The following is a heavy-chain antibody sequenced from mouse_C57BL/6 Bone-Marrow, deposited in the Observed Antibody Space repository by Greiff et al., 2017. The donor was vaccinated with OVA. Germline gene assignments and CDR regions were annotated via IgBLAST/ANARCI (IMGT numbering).Heavy chain of an antibody. CDR2: IHPNSGST. CDR1: GYTFTSYW. J-gene: IGHJ3*01. CDR3: AVYDGYYWFAY. D-gene: IGHD2-3*01. V-gene: IGHV1-64*01. Sequence: QVQLQQPGAELVKPGASVKLSCKASGYTFTSYWMHWVKQRPGQGLEWIGMIHPNSGSTNSNEKFKSKATLTVDKSSSTAYMQLSSLTSEDSAVYYCAVYDGYYWFAYWGQGTLVTVSA.